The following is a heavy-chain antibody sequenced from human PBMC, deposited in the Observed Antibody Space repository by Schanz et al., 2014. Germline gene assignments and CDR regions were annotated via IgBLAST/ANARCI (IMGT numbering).Heavy chain of an antibody. CDR1: GYNITSND. V-gene: IGHV1-8*01. J-gene: IGHJ4*02. CDR3: ARGRTFDY. CDR2: MNPNSGNT. Sequence: QVQLVQSGAEMKKPGASVKVSCKASGYNITSNDVTWVRQATGQGLEWMGWMNPNSGNTGYAQKFQGRVTMTRNTSMSTADIELHILTSEDTAVYYCARGRTFDYWGQGTLVNGSS.